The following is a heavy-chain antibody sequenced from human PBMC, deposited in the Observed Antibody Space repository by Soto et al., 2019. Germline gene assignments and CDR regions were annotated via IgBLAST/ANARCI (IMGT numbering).Heavy chain of an antibody. V-gene: IGHV3-30-3*01. J-gene: IGHJ4*02. CDR2: ISYDGSNK. Sequence: PGGSLRLSCAASGFTFSSYAMHWVRQAPGKGLEWVAVISYDGSNKYYADSVKGRFTISRDNSKNTLYLQMNSLRAEDTAVYYCARDLTMPEVVVTSYFDYWGQGTLVTVSS. D-gene: IGHD3-22*01. CDR3: ARDLTMPEVVVTSYFDY. CDR1: GFTFSSYA.